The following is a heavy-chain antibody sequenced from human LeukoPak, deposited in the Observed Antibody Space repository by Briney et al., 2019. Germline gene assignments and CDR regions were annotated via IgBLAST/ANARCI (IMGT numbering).Heavy chain of an antibody. CDR3: ARDTTERYYYYYMDV. D-gene: IGHD1-1*01. CDR1: GYTFNGYY. CDR2: INPNSGGT. Sequence: ASVKVSCKASGYTFNGYYMHWVRQAPAQGLAWMGWINPNSGGTNYAQKFQGRVTMTRDTSISTAYMELSRLRSDDTAVYYCARDTTERYYYYYMDVWGKGTTVTVSS. V-gene: IGHV1-2*02. J-gene: IGHJ6*03.